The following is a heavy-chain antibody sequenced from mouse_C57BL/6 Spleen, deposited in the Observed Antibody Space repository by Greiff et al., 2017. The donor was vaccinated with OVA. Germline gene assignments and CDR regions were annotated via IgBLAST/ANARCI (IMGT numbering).Heavy chain of an antibody. CDR1: GYTFTSYW. CDR2: IYPGSGST. Sequence: QVHVKQSGAELVKPGASVKMSCKASGYTFTSYWITWVKQRPGQGLEWIGDIYPGSGSTNYNEKFKSKATLTVDTSSSTAYMQLSSLTSEDSAVYYCARKKVAFFAYWGQGTLVTVSA. CDR3: ARKKVAFFAY. V-gene: IGHV1-55*01. J-gene: IGHJ3*01. D-gene: IGHD1-3*01.